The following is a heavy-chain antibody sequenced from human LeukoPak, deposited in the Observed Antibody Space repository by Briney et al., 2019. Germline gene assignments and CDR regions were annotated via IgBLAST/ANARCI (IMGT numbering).Heavy chain of an antibody. CDR3: ARESGAGHFDY. CDR1: GYTFTSYY. Sequence: ASVKVSCKASGYTFTSYYMHWVRQAPGQGLEWMGIINPSGGSTSYAQKFQGRVTMTKDTSTSTVYMELSSLRSEDTAVYYCARESGAGHFDYWGQGTLVTVSS. J-gene: IGHJ4*02. V-gene: IGHV1-46*01. CDR2: INPSGGST. D-gene: IGHD1-26*01.